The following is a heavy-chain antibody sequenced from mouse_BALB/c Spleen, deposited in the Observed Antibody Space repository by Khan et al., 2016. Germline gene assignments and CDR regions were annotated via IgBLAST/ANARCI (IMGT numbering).Heavy chain of an antibody. D-gene: IGHD1-1*01. Sequence: QVRLQQSGADLVRPGTSVKVSCKASGYAFTNVLIDWIKQRPGQGHDWIGVINPGSGSTNYNEKFKGKATLTADKSSSTAYMQLSSLTSDDSAVYFCASQYGSSYVGFAYWGQGTLVTVSA. CDR2: INPGSGST. CDR1: GYAFTNVL. J-gene: IGHJ3*01. V-gene: IGHV1-54*01. CDR3: ASQYGSSYVGFAY.